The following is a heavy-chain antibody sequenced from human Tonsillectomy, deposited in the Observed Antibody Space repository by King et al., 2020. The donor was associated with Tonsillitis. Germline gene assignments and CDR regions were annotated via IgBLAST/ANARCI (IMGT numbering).Heavy chain of an antibody. V-gene: IGHV4-39*01. CDR3: ARYVSGRFDY. J-gene: IGHJ4*02. Sequence: QLQESGPGVVKPSETLSLTCTVSGGSIRSMDHYLAWFRQPPGKGLEWSGYMYYSGPIFYNPSLKSRITISGGTSETRFSLKFGSVTSADTAVYFCARYVSGRFDYWGQGALVTVSS. CDR2: MYYSGPI. CDR1: GGSIRSMDHY. D-gene: IGHD1-26*01.